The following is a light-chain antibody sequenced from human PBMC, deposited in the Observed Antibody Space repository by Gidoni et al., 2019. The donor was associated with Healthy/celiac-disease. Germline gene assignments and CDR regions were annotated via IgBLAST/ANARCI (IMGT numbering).Light chain of an antibody. J-gene: IGLJ2*01. CDR1: TSNIGAGYD. CDR3: QSYDSSLSGSVV. V-gene: IGLV1-40*01. CDR2: GNS. Sequence: QSVLTQPPSVSGAPGQRVTIPCTGSTSNIGAGYDVHWYQQLPGTAPNLLIFGNSNRPSGVPDRFSGSKSGTSASLVITVLQAEDEADYYCQSYDSSLSGSVVFGGGTKLTVL.